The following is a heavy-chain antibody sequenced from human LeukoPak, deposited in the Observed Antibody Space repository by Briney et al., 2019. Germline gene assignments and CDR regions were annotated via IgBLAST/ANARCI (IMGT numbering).Heavy chain of an antibody. D-gene: IGHD1-14*01. J-gene: IGHJ4*02. CDR3: ARDPPGY. CDR1: GFTVSSNY. Sequence: PGGSLRLSCAASGFTVSSNYMSWVRQAPGKGLEWVANIKQDGSEKYYVDSVKGRFTISRDNAKNSLYLQMNSLRAEDTAVYYCARDPPGYWGQGTLVTVSS. CDR2: IKQDGSEK. V-gene: IGHV3-7*01.